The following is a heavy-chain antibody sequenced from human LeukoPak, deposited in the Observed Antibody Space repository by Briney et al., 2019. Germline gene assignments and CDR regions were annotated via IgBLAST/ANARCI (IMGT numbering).Heavy chain of an antibody. J-gene: IGHJ5*02. CDR3: ARGTKTTVTTAWFDP. CDR1: GGTFSSYA. D-gene: IGHD4-11*01. CDR2: IIPIFGTA. Sequence: ASVKVSCKASGGTFSSYAISWVRQAPGQGLEWMGGIIPIFGTANYAQKFQGRVTITTDESTSTAYMELSSLRSEDTAVYHCARGTKTTVTTAWFDPWGQGTLVTVSS. V-gene: IGHV1-69*05.